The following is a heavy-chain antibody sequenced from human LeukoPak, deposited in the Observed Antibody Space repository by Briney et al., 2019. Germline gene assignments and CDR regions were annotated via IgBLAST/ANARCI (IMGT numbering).Heavy chain of an antibody. V-gene: IGHV3-21*01. J-gene: IGHJ3*02. CDR2: ISSSSSYI. Sequence: GGSLRLSCAASGFTFSSYSMNWVHQAPGKGLEWVSSISSSSSYIYYADSVKGRFTISRDNAKNSLYLQMNSLRAEDTAVYYCARPSNPYYYGSGSYSLGAFDIWGQGTMVTVSS. D-gene: IGHD3-10*01. CDR3: ARPSNPYYYGSGSYSLGAFDI. CDR1: GFTFSSYS.